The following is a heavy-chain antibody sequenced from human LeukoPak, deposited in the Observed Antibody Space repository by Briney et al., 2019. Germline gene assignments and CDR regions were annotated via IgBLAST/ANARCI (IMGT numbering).Heavy chain of an antibody. CDR1: GFTFSSYA. J-gene: IGHJ6*03. V-gene: IGHV3-23*01. D-gene: IGHD3-16*01. CDR3: AKGGIRGGARYYYYYMDV. Sequence: GGSLRLSCAASGFTFSSYAMSWVRQAPGKGLEWVSAISGSGGSTYYAGSVKGRFTISRDNSKNTLYLQMNSLRAEDTAVYYCAKGGIRGGARYYYYYMDVWGKGTTVTVSS. CDR2: ISGSGGST.